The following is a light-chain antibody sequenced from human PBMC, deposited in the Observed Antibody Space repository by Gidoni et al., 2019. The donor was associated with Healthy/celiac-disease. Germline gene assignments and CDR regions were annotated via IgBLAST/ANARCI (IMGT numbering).Light chain of an antibody. V-gene: IGLV2-23*02. CDR3: CSYAGSNTYV. CDR1: ISDVGGYNL. Sequence: QSALTQPAPAQSLTISCTGTISDVGGYNLVSWYQQHTGKAPKLMLYEVSKRPSGVSNRFSGSKSGNTASMTISGLQAEDEADYYCCSYAGSNTYVFGTGTKVTVL. CDR2: EVS. J-gene: IGLJ1*01.